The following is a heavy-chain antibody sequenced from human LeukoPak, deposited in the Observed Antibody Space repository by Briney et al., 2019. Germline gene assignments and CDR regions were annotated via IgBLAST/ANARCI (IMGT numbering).Heavy chain of an antibody. J-gene: IGHJ6*03. D-gene: IGHD3-10*01. Sequence: SETLSHTCTVSDGSISNYYWNWIRQPPGKGLEWIGYIYYTGSINYNPSLKSRVTMSVDTSKNQFSLKLSSVTAADTAVYYCARDEGYYGSGSYYKHYYYYMDVWGKGTTVTISS. CDR2: IYYTGSI. V-gene: IGHV4-59*12. CDR3: ARDEGYYGSGSYYKHYYYYMDV. CDR1: DGSISNYY.